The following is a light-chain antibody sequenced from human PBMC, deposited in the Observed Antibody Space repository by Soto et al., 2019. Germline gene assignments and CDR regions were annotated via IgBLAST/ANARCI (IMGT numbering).Light chain of an antibody. V-gene: IGLV1-44*01. J-gene: IGLJ2*01. CDR2: NNN. Sequence: QSALTQPASVSGTPGQRVTISCSGGSSNIGSNIVSWYQLLPGTAPKLLISNNNQRPSGVPDRFSGSKSGTSASLAISGLKSEDEADYCCAAWADRLTDVRLGGGTKLTVL. CDR1: SSNIGSNI. CDR3: AAWADRLTDVR.